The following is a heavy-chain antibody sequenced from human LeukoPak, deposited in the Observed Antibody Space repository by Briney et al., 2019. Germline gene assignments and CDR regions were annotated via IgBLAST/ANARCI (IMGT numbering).Heavy chain of an antibody. Sequence: SETLSLTCTVSGGSISSSSYCWGWIRQPPGKGLEWIGSIYYSGSTYYNPSLKSRVTISVDTSKNQFSLKLSSVTAADTAVYYCARLSRHYDFWSGYSNDALDIWGQGTIVTVSS. J-gene: IGHJ3*02. CDR3: ARLSRHYDFWSGYSNDALDI. CDR2: IYYSGST. CDR1: GGSISSSSYC. V-gene: IGHV4-39*01. D-gene: IGHD3-3*01.